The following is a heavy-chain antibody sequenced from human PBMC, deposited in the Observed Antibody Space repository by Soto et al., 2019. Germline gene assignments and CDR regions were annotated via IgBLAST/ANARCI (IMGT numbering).Heavy chain of an antibody. Sequence: ASVKVSCKASGYTFTSYAMHWVRQAPGQRLEWMGWINAGNGNTKYSQKYQGRVTITRDTSTSTVYMELSSLRSEDTAVYYCAGFYGDYFDYWGQGTLVTVSS. CDR1: GYTFTSYA. CDR2: INAGNGNT. D-gene: IGHD4-17*01. CDR3: AGFYGDYFDY. J-gene: IGHJ4*02. V-gene: IGHV1-3*01.